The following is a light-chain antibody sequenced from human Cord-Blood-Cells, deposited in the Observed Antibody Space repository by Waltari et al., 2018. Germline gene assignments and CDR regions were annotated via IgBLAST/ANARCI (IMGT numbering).Light chain of an antibody. CDR2: LGS. V-gene: IGKV2-28*01. Sequence: DIVMTQSPLSLPVTPGEPASLSCRSSQSLLHSNGYNYLDWYLQTPGQSPQLLIYLGSNRAAGVPDRFSGSGSGTDFTLKISRVEAEDVGVYYCMQALQTPWTFGQGTKVEIK. CDR3: MQALQTPWT. J-gene: IGKJ1*01. CDR1: QSLLHSNGYNY.